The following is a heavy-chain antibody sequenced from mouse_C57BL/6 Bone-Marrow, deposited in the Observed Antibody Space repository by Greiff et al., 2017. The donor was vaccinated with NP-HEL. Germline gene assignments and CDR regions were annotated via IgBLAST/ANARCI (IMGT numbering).Heavy chain of an antibody. Sequence: VQLQQSGAELVKPEASVKLSCTASGFNIKDYYMHCVKQRTEQGLEWIGRIDPEDGETKYAPKFQGKATITADTSSNTAYLQLSSLTSEDTAVYYCASSRQLRLRGYYAMDYWGQGTSVTVSS. CDR3: ASSRQLRLRGYYAMDY. V-gene: IGHV14-2*01. CDR1: GFNIKDYY. CDR2: IDPEDGET. D-gene: IGHD3-2*02. J-gene: IGHJ4*01.